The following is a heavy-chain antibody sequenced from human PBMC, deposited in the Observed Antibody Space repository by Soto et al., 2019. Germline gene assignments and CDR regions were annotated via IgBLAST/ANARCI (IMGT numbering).Heavy chain of an antibody. D-gene: IGHD6-19*01. CDR2: ISGSGGST. J-gene: IGHJ4*02. CDR3: SRRSSGLYFDY. Sequence: EVQLLESGGGLVQPGGSLRLSCVASGFTFSSYAMSWVRQAPGKGLEWVSVISGSGGSTYYADSVKGRFTISRDNSKNTLYLQMNSLRAEDTAVYYCSRRSSGLYFDYWGQGTLVTVSS. V-gene: IGHV3-23*01. CDR1: GFTFSSYA.